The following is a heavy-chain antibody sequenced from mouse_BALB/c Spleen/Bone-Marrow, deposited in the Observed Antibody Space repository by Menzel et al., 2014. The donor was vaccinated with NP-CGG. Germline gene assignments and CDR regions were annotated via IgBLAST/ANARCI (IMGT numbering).Heavy chain of an antibody. CDR1: GISITTGNYR. CDR3: ARYGNYFDY. V-gene: IGHV3-5*02. D-gene: IGHD2-1*01. Sequence: EVKLVESGPGLVKPSQTVSLTCTVTGISITTGNYRWSWIRQFPGNKLEWIGYIYYSGTITYNPSLTSRTTITGDTSKNQFFLEMNSLTAEDTATYYCARYGNYFDYWGQGATLTVSS. J-gene: IGHJ2*01. CDR2: IYYSGTI.